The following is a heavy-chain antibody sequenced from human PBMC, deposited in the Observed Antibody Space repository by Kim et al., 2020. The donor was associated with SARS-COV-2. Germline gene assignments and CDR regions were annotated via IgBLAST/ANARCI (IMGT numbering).Heavy chain of an antibody. CDR3: ATDEAYYFGSGRVY. Sequence: ADSVKGRFTISRDNAKNSLYLQMNSLRDEDTAVYYCATDEAYYFGSGRVYWGQGTLVTVSS. J-gene: IGHJ4*02. D-gene: IGHD3-10*01. V-gene: IGHV3-48*02.